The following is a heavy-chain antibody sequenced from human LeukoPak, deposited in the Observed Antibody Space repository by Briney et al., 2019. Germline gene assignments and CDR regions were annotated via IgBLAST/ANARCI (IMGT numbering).Heavy chain of an antibody. CDR3: ARPYNSLLYYFDY. D-gene: IGHD1-20*01. CDR1: GGSISSSSYY. V-gene: IGHV4-39*01. CDR2: IYYSGST. J-gene: IGHJ4*02. Sequence: SSETLSLTCTVSGGSISSSSYYWGWIRQPPGKGLEWIGSIYYSGSTYYNPSLKSRVTISVDTSKNQFSLKLSSVTAADTAVYYRARPYNSLLYYFDYWGQGTLVTVSS.